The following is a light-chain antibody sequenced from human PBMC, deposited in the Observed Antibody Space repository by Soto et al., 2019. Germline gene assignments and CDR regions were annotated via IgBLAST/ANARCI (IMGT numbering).Light chain of an antibody. J-gene: IGKJ1*01. V-gene: IGKV1-5*03. CDR2: KAY. Sequence: DIQMTQSPSSLSASVGDRVTLTCRASQSVSFWLAWYQQKPGKAPKLLIYKAYTLESGVPSRFSGSGSGTEFTLTISSLQPDDFATYYCQQYNSYWTFGQGTKVDIK. CDR3: QQYNSYWT. CDR1: QSVSFW.